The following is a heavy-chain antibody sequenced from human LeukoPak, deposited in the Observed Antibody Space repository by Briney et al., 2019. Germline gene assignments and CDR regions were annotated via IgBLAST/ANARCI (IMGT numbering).Heavy chain of an antibody. CDR3: ARDAEIYCTNGVCYWFDP. Sequence: ASVKVSCKASGYTFTSYDFNWVRQATGQRPEWMGWMSPNSGDTGYAQKFQDRVTMTRNTSISTAYMELSSLRSDDTAVYYCARDAEIYCTNGVCYWFDPWGQGTLVTVSS. CDR1: GYTFTSYD. V-gene: IGHV1-8*01. CDR2: MSPNSGDT. D-gene: IGHD2-8*01. J-gene: IGHJ5*02.